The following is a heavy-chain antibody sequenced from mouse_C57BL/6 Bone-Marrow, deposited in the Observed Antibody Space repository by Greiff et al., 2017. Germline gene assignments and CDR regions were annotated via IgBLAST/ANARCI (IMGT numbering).Heavy chain of an antibody. Sequence: VQLQQPGAELVMPGASVKLSCKASGYTFTSYWMHWVKQRPGQGLEWIGEIDPSGSYTNYNQKFKGKSTLTVDKSSSTAYMQLSSLTSEDSAVYYCARGGYYGSSSPWFAYWGQGTLVTVSA. J-gene: IGHJ3*01. CDR3: ARGGYYGSSSPWFAY. D-gene: IGHD1-1*01. V-gene: IGHV1-69*01. CDR2: IDPSGSYT. CDR1: GYTFTSYW.